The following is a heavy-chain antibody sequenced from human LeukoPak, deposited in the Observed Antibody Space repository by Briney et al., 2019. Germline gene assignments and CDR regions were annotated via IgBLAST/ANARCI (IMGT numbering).Heavy chain of an antibody. D-gene: IGHD3-22*01. J-gene: IGHJ4*02. CDR1: GGSISSYY. CDR2: IYYSGST. CDR3: ARDSSGYYLH. V-gene: IGHV4-59*01. Sequence: SETLSLTCTVSGGSISSYYWSWIRHPPGKGLEWVGYIYYSGSTNYNPSLKSRVTISVDTTKNHFSLKLSSVTAADTAVYYCARDSSGYYLHWGQGTLVTVSS.